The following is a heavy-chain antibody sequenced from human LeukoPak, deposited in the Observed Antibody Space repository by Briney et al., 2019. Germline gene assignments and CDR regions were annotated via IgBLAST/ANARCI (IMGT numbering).Heavy chain of an antibody. V-gene: IGHV4-59*02. D-gene: IGHD4-17*01. CDR2: MSYSGST. CDR3: ARGSDFGDY. Sequence: PSETLSLACAVSGDSVSSSYWSWIRQPPGKGLEWIGYMSYSGSTNYNPSLKSRVTMSINTSKNQFSLRLSSVTAADTAVYYCARGSDFGDYWGQGTLVTVSS. CDR1: GDSVSSSY. J-gene: IGHJ4*02.